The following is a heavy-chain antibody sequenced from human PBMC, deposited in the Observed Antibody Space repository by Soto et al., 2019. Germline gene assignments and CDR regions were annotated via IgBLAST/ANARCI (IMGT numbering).Heavy chain of an antibody. CDR2: IYYSGST. V-gene: IGHV4-30-4*01. Sequence: PSETLSLTCTVSGDSISSGDYYWSWIRQSPGKGLEFIGYIYYSGSTFYNPSLKSRVTISVDTSKNQFSLNLSSVTAADTAVYYCARFQGGSRYFDYWGQGTVVTVLL. J-gene: IGHJ4*02. CDR1: GDSISSGDYY. D-gene: IGHD3-9*01. CDR3: ARFQGGSRYFDY.